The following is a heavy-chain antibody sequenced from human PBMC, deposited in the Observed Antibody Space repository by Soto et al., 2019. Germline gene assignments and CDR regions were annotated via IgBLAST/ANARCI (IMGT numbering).Heavy chain of an antibody. CDR2: INPNSGGT. Sequence: QVQLVQSGAEVKKPGASVKVSCKASGYTFTGYYMHWVRQAPGQGLEWMGWINPNSGGTNYAQKFQGRGTMTRDTSISTAYMELSRLRSDDTAVYYCARSNIAPVAARPLGYWGQGTLVTVSS. CDR1: GYTFTGYY. D-gene: IGHD6-6*01. V-gene: IGHV1-2*02. J-gene: IGHJ4*02. CDR3: ARSNIAPVAARPLGY.